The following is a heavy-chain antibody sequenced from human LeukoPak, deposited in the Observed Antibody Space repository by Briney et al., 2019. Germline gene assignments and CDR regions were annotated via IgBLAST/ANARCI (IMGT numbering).Heavy chain of an antibody. CDR1: GYTFTGYY. CDR2: INPNSGGT. CDR3: ARDLSSDEAFDI. J-gene: IGHJ3*02. Sequence: ASVKVSCKASGYTFTGYYMHWVRQAPGQGLEWMGWINPNSGGTNYAQKFQGRVTMTRDTSISTAYMELSRLRSDDTAVYYCARDLSSDEAFDIWGQGTMVTVSS. D-gene: IGHD6-19*01. V-gene: IGHV1-2*02.